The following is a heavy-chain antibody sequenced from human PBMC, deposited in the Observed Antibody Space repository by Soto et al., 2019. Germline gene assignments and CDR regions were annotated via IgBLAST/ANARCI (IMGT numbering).Heavy chain of an antibody. V-gene: IGHV1-24*01. Sequence: QVQLVQSGAEVKKPGASVKVSCKVSGYTLTELSMHWVRQAPGKGLEWMGGFDPEDGETIYAQKFEGRVTMTEDTYTDTAYMDRRSLKYEHTAVYDCATEGPDLLGYCRGGSCYFGAFAILGQGTMVTVSS. CDR1: GYTLTELS. D-gene: IGHD2-15*01. CDR3: ATEGPDLLGYCRGGSCYFGAFAI. CDR2: FDPEDGET. J-gene: IGHJ3*02.